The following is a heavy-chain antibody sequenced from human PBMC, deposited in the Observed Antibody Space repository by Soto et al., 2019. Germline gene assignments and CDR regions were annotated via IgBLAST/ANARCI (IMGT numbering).Heavy chain of an antibody. CDR3: GRVDVAAGGRVY. CDR1: GFTLSGHW. CDR2: ISSDGTTT. Sequence: EVQLVESGGGFVQPGGSLRLSCAASGFTLSGHWMHWVRRAPGKGLVWVSRISSDGTTTTYADSVKGRFTISRDNAQNTVYLQMNSLRGEDTAVYYCGRVDVAAGGRVYWGQGTLVIVSS. J-gene: IGHJ4*02. D-gene: IGHD6-13*01. V-gene: IGHV3-74*01.